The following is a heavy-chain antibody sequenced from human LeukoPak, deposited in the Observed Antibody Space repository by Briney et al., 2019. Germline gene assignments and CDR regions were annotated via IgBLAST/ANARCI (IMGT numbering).Heavy chain of an antibody. D-gene: IGHD3-22*01. V-gene: IGHV3-23*01. Sequence: GGSLRLSCAASGFTFSSYAMSWVRQAPGKGLEWVSAISGSGGSTYYADSVKGRFTISRDNSKNTLYLQMNSLRAEDTAVYYCAKDLDLNYYDSSGPYYGDYWGQGTLVTVSS. CDR3: AKDLDLNYYDSSGPYYGDY. CDR2: ISGSGGST. J-gene: IGHJ4*02. CDR1: GFTFSSYA.